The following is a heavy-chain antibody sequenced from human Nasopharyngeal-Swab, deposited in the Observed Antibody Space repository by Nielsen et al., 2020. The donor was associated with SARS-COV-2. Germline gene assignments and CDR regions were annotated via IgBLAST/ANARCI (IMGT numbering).Heavy chain of an antibody. V-gene: IGHV3-30*03. CDR2: ISYDGSNK. CDR3: ARAIRGYSPYYFGY. D-gene: IGHD5-18*01. J-gene: IGHJ4*02. Sequence: GGSLRLSCAASGFTFSSYGMHWVRQAPGKGLEWVAVISYDGSNKYYADSVKGRFTISRDNSKNTLYLQMNSLRAEDTAVYYCARAIRGYSPYYFGYWGQGTLVTVSS. CDR1: GFTFSSYG.